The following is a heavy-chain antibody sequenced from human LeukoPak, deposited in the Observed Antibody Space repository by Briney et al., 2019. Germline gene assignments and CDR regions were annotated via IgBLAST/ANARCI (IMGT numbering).Heavy chain of an antibody. J-gene: IGHJ5*02. CDR1: GGSIRSSSYY. CDR2: IYYSGST. V-gene: IGHV4-39*01. CDR3: ATYSSSWYSWFDP. D-gene: IGHD6-13*01. Sequence: SETLSLTCTVSGGSIRSSSYYWGWIRQPPGKGLEWIGSIYYSGSTYYNPSLKSRVTISVDTSKNQFSLKLSSVTAADTAVYYCATYSSSWYSWFDPWGQGTLVTVSS.